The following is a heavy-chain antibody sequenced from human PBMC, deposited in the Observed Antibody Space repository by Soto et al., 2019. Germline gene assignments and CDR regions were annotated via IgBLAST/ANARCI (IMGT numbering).Heavy chain of an antibody. CDR1: GFTFSSYA. CDR3: ARDRCFDY. CDR2: ISYDGNNK. J-gene: IGHJ4*02. D-gene: IGHD4-17*01. V-gene: IGHV3-30-3*01. Sequence: QVQLVESGGGVVQPGRSLRLSCAASGFTFSSYAMHWVRQAPGKGLEWVADISYDGNNKYYADSVKGRFTISRDNSKNTLYLQMNSLRAEETAVYYCARDRCFDYWGQGTLVTVSS.